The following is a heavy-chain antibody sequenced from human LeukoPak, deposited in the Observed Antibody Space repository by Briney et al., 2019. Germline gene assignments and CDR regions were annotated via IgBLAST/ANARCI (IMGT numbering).Heavy chain of an antibody. CDR2: IYPGDSDT. V-gene: IGHV5-51*01. CDR3: ARRVVSSSSYSFDY. J-gene: IGHJ4*02. D-gene: IGHD2-2*01. Sequence: GESLKISCQGSGYSFNNYWIACVRQMPGKGLEWMGIIYPGDSDTRNSPSFQGQVTISADKSTSTAYLQWRSLKASDTAIYYSARRVVSSSSYSFDYWGQGTLVTVSS. CDR1: GYSFNNYW.